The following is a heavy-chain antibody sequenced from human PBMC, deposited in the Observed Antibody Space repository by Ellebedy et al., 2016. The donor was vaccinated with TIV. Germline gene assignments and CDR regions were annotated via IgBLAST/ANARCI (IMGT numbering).Heavy chain of an antibody. Sequence: GESLKISCKDSGYSFTSYWIGWVRQMPGKGLEWMGIIYPGDSDTRYSPSFQGQVTISADKSISTAYLQWSSLKASDTAMYYCARHRYYYDSSGYSHWYFDLWGRGTLVTVSS. CDR2: IYPGDSDT. D-gene: IGHD3-22*01. J-gene: IGHJ2*01. CDR3: ARHRYYYDSSGYSHWYFDL. CDR1: GYSFTSYW. V-gene: IGHV5-51*01.